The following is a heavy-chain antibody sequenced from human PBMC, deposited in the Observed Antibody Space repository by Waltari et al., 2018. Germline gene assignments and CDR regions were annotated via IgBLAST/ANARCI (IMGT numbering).Heavy chain of an antibody. D-gene: IGHD2-15*01. V-gene: IGHV3-48*04. J-gene: IGHJ3*02. CDR2: ISSSSSAI. Sequence: EVQLVESGGGLEQPGGSLRLSCAASGFIFSSYSINWVRKAPGKGLELVSYISSSSSAIYYADSVKGRFTISRDNAKNSLYLQMNSLRAEDTAVYYCTRSLTSGRGAFDIWGQGTKVTVSS. CDR3: TRSLTSGRGAFDI. CDR1: GFIFSSYS.